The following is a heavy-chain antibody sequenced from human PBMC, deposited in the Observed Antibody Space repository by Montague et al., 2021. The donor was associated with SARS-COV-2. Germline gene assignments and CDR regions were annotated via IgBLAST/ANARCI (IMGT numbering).Heavy chain of an antibody. Sequence: SETLSLTCTVSGGSISSNNYYWDWIRQPPGKGLEWIGSIYDSGSTYSDPSLKSRVTISVDTSKNHFSLKLNSVTAADTAVYYCARRGRKLLPVATTIGGFDIWGQGTMVTVSS. J-gene: IGHJ3*02. CDR2: IYDSGST. V-gene: IGHV4-39*02. CDR3: ARRGRKLLPVATTIGGFDI. CDR1: GGSISSNNYY. D-gene: IGHD5-12*01.